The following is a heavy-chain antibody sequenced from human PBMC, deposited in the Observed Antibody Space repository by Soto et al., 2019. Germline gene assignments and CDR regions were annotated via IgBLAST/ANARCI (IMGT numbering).Heavy chain of an antibody. CDR3: ARGGGSDSFDY. V-gene: IGHV4-30-2*01. J-gene: IGHJ4*02. CDR2: INHLETT. Sequence: LSLTCTVSGASITFGGYSWSWIRQTPGKGLEWIGYINHLETTFYNPSFESRLTLSIDRAKNQFSLKLHSMSAADRAVYFCARGGGSDSFDYWGQGMLGTVSS. D-gene: IGHD1-26*01. CDR1: GASITFGGYS.